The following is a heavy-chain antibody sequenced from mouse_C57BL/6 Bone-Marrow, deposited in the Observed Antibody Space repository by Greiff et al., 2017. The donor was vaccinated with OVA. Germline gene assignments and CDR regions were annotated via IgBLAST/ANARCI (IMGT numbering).Heavy chain of an antibody. V-gene: IGHV7-1*01. CDR2: SRNKANDYTT. CDR1: GFTFSDFY. Sequence: DVKLVESGGGLVQSGRSLRLSCATSGFTFSDFYMEWVRQAPGKGLEWIAASRNKANDYTTEYSASVKGRFIVSRDTSQSILYLQMNALRAEDTAIYYCARDASGYYYGGFAYWGQGTLVTVSA. D-gene: IGHD1-1*01. CDR3: ARDASGYYYGGFAY. J-gene: IGHJ3*01.